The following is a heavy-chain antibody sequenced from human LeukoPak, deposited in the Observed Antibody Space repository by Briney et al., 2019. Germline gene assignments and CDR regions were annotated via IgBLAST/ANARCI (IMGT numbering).Heavy chain of an antibody. CDR1: GGSISYYY. V-gene: IGHV4-59*12. D-gene: IGHD1-26*01. CDR3: ARDTAGATTDY. CDR2: IYYSGST. J-gene: IGHJ4*02. Sequence: PSETLSLTCTVSGGSISYYYWSWIRQPPGKGLEWIGYIYYSGSTNYNPSLKSRVTISVDTSRNQFSLKLSSVTAADTAVYYCARDTAGATTDYWGQGTLVTVSS.